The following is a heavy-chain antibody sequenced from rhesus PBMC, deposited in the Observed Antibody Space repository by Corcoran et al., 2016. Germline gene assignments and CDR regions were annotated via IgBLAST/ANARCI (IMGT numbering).Heavy chain of an antibody. CDR3: ARALEYCSSIYCSPDYGLDS. CDR1: GGSISSNY. D-gene: IGHD2-15*01. J-gene: IGHJ6*01. Sequence: QVQLQESGPGLVNPSETLSLTCAVSGGSISSNYWSWLRQPPGKGLEWTGRISGSGGSTDYNPSLKSRVTISTDTSNTQFSLKLSSVTAADTAVYYCARALEYCSSIYCSPDYGLDSWGPGVVVTVSS. CDR2: ISGSGGST. V-gene: IGHV4-173*01.